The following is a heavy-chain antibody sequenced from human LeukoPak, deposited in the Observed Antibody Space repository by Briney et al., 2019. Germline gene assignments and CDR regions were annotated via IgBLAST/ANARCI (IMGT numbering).Heavy chain of an antibody. V-gene: IGHV3-23*01. CDR2: ISGSDVTT. J-gene: IGHJ4*02. D-gene: IGHD6-19*01. CDR1: GFSFSSYA. Sequence: GGSLRLSCVASGFSFSSYALSWVRQAPGEGLEWVSPISGSDVTTYYADSVKGRLPISRDNSKNTLYLQMNSLRAEDTAVYYCAKSGSGWYYFDYWGQGTLVTVSS. CDR3: AKSGSGWYYFDY.